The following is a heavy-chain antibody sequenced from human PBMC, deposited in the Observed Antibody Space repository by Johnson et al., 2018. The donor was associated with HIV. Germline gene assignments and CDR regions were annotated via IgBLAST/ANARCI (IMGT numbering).Heavy chain of an antibody. CDR2: IYSGGST. V-gene: IGHV3-66*02. Sequence: MLLVESGGGVVQPGRSLRLSCAASGFTVSSNYMSWVRQAPGKGLEWVSVIYSGGSTYYADSVKGRFTISRDNSKNTLYLQMNSLRAEDTAVYYCARDDDYGGMVGTLKDAFDIWGQGTMLTVSS. CDR1: GFTVSSNY. CDR3: ARDDDYGGMVGTLKDAFDI. J-gene: IGHJ3*02. D-gene: IGHD4-23*01.